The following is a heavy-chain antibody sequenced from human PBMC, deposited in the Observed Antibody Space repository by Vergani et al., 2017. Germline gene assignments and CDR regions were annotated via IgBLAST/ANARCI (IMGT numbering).Heavy chain of an antibody. CDR1: GYTFTGYY. J-gene: IGHJ5*02. V-gene: IGHV1-2*02. CDR3: AREFAGSGSYYATNWFDP. CDR2: INPNSGGT. Sequence: QVQLVQSGAEVKKPGASVKVSCKASGYTFTGYYMHWVRQAPGQGLEWMGWINPNSGGTNYAQQFQGRVTMTRDTSISTAYMELGRLRSDDAAVYYCAREFAGSGSYYATNWFDPWGQGTLVTVSS. D-gene: IGHD3-10*01.